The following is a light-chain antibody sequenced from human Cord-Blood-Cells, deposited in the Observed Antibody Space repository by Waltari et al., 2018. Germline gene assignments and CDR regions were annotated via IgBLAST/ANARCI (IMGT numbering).Light chain of an antibody. Sequence: QSVLTQPPSASGTPGQRVTISCSGSSSNIGSNTVNCYQQLPGMAPKLLIYSNNQRPSGVPDRFSGSKSGTSASLAISGLQSEDEADYYCAAWDDSLNGPVFGGGTKLTVL. CDR1: SSNIGSNT. CDR3: AAWDDSLNGPV. J-gene: IGLJ2*01. CDR2: SNN. V-gene: IGLV1-44*01.